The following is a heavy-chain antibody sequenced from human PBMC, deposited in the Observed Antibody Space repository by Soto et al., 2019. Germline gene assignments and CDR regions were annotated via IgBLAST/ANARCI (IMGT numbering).Heavy chain of an antibody. J-gene: IGHJ3*02. CDR3: ARDSGAALYGEDALDI. V-gene: IGHV1-18*04. Sequence: QGKLVQSGPEVKKPGASVKVSCTASGYSFSGYDITWVRQAPGQGLEWLGWVSTSIRSTMSAEKLQGRLTMTTDTSTTTVYMELRGLTSDDTAVHYCARDSGAALYGEDALDIWGQGTMVSVSS. D-gene: IGHD3-10*01. CDR1: GYSFSGYD. CDR2: VSTSIRST.